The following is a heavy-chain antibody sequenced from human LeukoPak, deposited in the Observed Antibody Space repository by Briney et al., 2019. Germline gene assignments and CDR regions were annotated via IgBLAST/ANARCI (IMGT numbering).Heavy chain of an antibody. CDR2: ISGDGGST. Sequence: TGGSLRLSCAASGFTFDDYAMHWVRQAPGKGLEWVSLISGDGGSTYYADSVKGRFTISRDNSKNTLFLQINSLRIEDTAVYYCAKVFEVRGARRPKDYWGQGTLVIVSS. D-gene: IGHD3-10*01. V-gene: IGHV3-43*02. J-gene: IGHJ4*02. CDR1: GFTFDDYA. CDR3: AKVFEVRGARRPKDY.